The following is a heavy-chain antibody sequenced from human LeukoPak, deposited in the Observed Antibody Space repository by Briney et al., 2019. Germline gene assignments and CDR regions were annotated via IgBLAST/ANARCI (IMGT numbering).Heavy chain of an antibody. CDR2: IYGSGGP. D-gene: IGHD3-10*01. Sequence: PSETQTLICTVSGGDISNYYWIWIRHSAGKALECIGQIYGSGGPNYNPYLKSRGNLSADKSKNQISRTPSSVTAADTGVYYCARNRSNYFEEIPFHIWGQGAMVTVSS. CDR3: ARNRSNYFEEIPFHI. V-gene: IGHV4-4*07. J-gene: IGHJ3*02. CDR1: GGDISNYY.